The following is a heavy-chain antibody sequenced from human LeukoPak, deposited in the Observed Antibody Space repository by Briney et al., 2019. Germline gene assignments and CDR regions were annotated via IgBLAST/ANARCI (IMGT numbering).Heavy chain of an antibody. CDR1: GFTFSSYG. J-gene: IGHJ4*02. V-gene: IGHV3-30*02. D-gene: IGHD2-2*01. Sequence: GGSLRLSCAASGFTFSSYGMHWVRQAPGKGLEWVAFIRYDGSNKYYADSVKGRFTISRDNSKNTLYLQMNSLRAEDTAVYYCAKDRLGDIVVVPAAPTGYWGQGTLVTVFS. CDR3: AKDRLGDIVVVPAAPTGY. CDR2: IRYDGSNK.